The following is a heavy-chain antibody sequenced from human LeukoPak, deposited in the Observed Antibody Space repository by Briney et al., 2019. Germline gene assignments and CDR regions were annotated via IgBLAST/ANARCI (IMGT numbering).Heavy chain of an antibody. D-gene: IGHD5-12*01. V-gene: IGHV1-2*02. CDR3: ARDRVNIVATTHYYYYGMDV. CDR2: INPNSGGT. CDR1: GYTFTGYY. Sequence: ASVKVSCKASGYTFTGYYMHWVRQAPGQGLEWMGWINPNSGGTNYAQKFQGRVTMTRDTPISTAYMELSRLRSDDTAVYYCARDRVNIVATTHYYYYGMDVWGQGTTVTVSS. J-gene: IGHJ6*02.